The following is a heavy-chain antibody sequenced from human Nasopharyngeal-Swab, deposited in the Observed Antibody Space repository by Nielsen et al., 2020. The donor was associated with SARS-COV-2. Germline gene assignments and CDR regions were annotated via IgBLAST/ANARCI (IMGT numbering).Heavy chain of an antibody. CDR1: GFTFRDYW. Sequence: GSLRLSCVASGFTFRDYWMSWVRQAPAKGLGWVASIKQDGSEKNYVDSVKGRFTISRDNAKNSLFLQMDSLRTEDTAFYYCARVGGRTSPMGSWGQGTLVTVSS. D-gene: IGHD3-10*01. J-gene: IGHJ4*02. CDR2: IKQDGSEK. V-gene: IGHV3-7*01. CDR3: ARVGGRTSPMGS.